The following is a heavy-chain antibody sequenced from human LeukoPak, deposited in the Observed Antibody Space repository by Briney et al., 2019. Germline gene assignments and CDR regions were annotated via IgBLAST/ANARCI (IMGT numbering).Heavy chain of an antibody. V-gene: IGHV3-7*01. D-gene: IGHD7-27*01. CDR2: IKQDGSEK. J-gene: IGHJ4*02. CDR1: GVTIRKNW. CDR3: ARGVWAPFDS. Sequence: GGGLRLSCAGSGVTIRKNWMKWGRQAPGEGGGWVANIKQDGSEKNYVDSVKGRFTISRDNAKNSLILQMNSLRDEDTAVYYCARGVWAPFDSWGQGTLVSVSS.